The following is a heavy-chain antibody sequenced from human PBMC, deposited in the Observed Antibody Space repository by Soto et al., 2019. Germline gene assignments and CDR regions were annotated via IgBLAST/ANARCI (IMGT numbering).Heavy chain of an antibody. CDR2: IYYSGST. CDR3: ARLVDPYYYYYYGMDV. D-gene: IGHD2-15*01. J-gene: IGHJ6*02. CDR1: GGSISSSNW. Sequence: SETLSLTCAVSGGSISSSNWWSWVRQPPGKGLEWIGYIYYSGSTNYNPSLKSRVTISVDTSKNQFSLKLSSVTAADTAVYYCARLVDPYYYYYYGMDVWGQGTTVTVSS. V-gene: IGHV4-4*02.